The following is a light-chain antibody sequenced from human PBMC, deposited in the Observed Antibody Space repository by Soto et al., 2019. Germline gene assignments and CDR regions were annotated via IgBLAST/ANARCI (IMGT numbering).Light chain of an antibody. V-gene: IGKV1-5*01. CDR2: DAS. CDR3: QQYNSYSWT. Sequence: DIQMTQSPSTLSASVGDRDTITCRASQSITIWLAWYQQKPGKAPKLLIFDASSLESGVPSRFSGSGSGTESTLTISSLQPDDFATYYCQQYNSYSWTFGQGTKVDIK. J-gene: IGKJ1*01. CDR1: QSITIW.